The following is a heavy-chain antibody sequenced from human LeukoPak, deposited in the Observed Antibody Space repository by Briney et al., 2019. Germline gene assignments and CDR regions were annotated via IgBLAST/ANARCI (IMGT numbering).Heavy chain of an antibody. D-gene: IGHD5-24*01. Sequence: ASVKVSCKASGGTFSSYAISWVRQAPGQGLEWMGRIIPIFGTANYAQKFQGRVTITTDESTSTAYMELSSLRSGDTAVYYCARDPRDGYNDLDYWGQGTLVTVSS. CDR3: ARDPRDGYNDLDY. CDR2: IIPIFGTA. J-gene: IGHJ4*02. V-gene: IGHV1-69*05. CDR1: GGTFSSYA.